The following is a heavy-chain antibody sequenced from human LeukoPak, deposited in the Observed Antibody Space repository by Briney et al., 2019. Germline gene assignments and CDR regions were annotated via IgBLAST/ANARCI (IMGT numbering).Heavy chain of an antibody. J-gene: IGHJ6*02. CDR1: GYTFTGYY. CDR3: ARDEVKLLYPYYYYGMDV. CDR2: INPNSGGT. D-gene: IGHD2-2*02. Sequence: GASVKVSCKASGYTFTGYYMHWVRQAPGQGLEWMGWINPNSGGTNHAQKFQGRVTMTRDTSISTAYMELSRLRSDDTAVYYCARDEVKLLYPYYYYGMDVWGQGTTVTVSS. V-gene: IGHV1-2*02.